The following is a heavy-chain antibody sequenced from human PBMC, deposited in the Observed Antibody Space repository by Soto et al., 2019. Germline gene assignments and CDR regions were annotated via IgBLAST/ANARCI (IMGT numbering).Heavy chain of an antibody. Sequence: GSLRLSCAASGFTFSSYAMNWVRQAPGKGLEWVSGISYGGGSTNYADSVKGRFTISRDNSKNTLYLQMNSLRGEDTAVYYCAKGESYYYDSSGYWNYWGQGTLVTVSS. CDR1: GFTFSSYA. V-gene: IGHV3-23*01. D-gene: IGHD3-22*01. CDR3: AKGESYYYDSSGYWNY. J-gene: IGHJ4*02. CDR2: ISYGGGST.